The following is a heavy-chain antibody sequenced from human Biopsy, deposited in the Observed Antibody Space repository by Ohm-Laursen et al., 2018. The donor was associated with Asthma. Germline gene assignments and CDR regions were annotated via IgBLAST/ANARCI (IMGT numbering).Heavy chain of an antibody. CDR2: ISYDGGNK. J-gene: IGHJ3*02. CDR3: ARAHERWTSIQDDALDI. V-gene: IGHV3-30*03. D-gene: IGHD4-23*01. CDR1: GFTFSIYD. Sequence: SLRLSCAASGFTFSIYDIHWVRQAPGKGLEWVAVISYDGGNKFYGDSVKGRFTLSRDNSRNTLYLQMNSLRVEDTAIYYCARAHERWTSIQDDALDIWGQGTMVIISS.